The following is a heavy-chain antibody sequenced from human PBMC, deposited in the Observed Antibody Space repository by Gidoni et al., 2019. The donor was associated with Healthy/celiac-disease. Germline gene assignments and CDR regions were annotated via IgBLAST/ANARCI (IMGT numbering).Heavy chain of an antibody. Sequence: VQLQQWGAGLFKPSETPSPHRPVYCGSFSGYYWRWIRQPPGKGLEWIGEINHSGSTNYNPSLKSRVTISVDTSKNQFSLKLSSVTAADTAVYYCARGAPNTAMEPWGQGTLVTVSS. CDR3: ARGAPNTAMEP. V-gene: IGHV4-34*01. J-gene: IGHJ4*02. CDR2: INHSGST. D-gene: IGHD5-18*01. CDR1: CGSFSGYY.